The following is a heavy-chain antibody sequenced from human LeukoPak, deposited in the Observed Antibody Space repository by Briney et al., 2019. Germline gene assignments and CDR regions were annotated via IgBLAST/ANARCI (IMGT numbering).Heavy chain of an antibody. CDR1: GYSFTSYW. CDR2: IYPGDSDT. Sequence: PGESLKISCKGSGYSFTSYWIGWVRQMPGKGLEWMGIIYPGDSDTRYSPSFQGQVTISADKSISTAYLQWSSLKASDTATYYCARHRPGYCSGGSCYRDAFDIWGQGTMVTVSS. CDR3: ARHRPGYCSGGSCYRDAFDI. D-gene: IGHD2-15*01. V-gene: IGHV5-51*01. J-gene: IGHJ3*02.